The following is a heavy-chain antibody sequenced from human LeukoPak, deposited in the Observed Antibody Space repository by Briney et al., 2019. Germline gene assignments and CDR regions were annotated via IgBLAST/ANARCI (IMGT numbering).Heavy chain of an antibody. CDR3: VRGSHLARPFDY. CDR1: GFTFGDFA. CDR2: ISYDGSNK. Sequence: GGSLRLSCAASGFTFGDFAMYWVRQAPVKELEWVAVISYDGSNKYFADSVKGRFTISRDNSRSTLSLQMNSLRVEDTAVYFCVRGSHLARPFDYWGQGTLVTVSP. V-gene: IGHV3-30-3*01. J-gene: IGHJ4*02. D-gene: IGHD2-2*02.